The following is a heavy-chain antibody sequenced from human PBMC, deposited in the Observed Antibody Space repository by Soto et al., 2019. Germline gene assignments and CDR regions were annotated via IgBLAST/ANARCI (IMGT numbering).Heavy chain of an antibody. J-gene: IGHJ4*02. V-gene: IGHV1-18*01. Sequence: QVQLVQSGADVKKPGASVKVSCKASGYTFITYGVSWVRQAPGQGLDWLGWISTYNGNTRYAERLQGRVTMTTDTTTNTAYMELRNLRSDDTAVYYCARGPTDYYDNSANHFLDYWGQGTLVTVSS. D-gene: IGHD3-22*01. CDR2: ISTYNGNT. CDR1: GYTFITYG. CDR3: ARGPTDYYDNSANHFLDY.